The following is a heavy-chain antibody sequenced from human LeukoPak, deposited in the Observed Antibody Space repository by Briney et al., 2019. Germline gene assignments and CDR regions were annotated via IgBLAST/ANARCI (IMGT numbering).Heavy chain of an antibody. D-gene: IGHD5-24*01. J-gene: IGHJ3*02. CDR3: ARIYGEAGYNSDAFDI. CDR2: ISSSGSTI. V-gene: IGHV3-11*04. CDR1: GFTFSDYY. Sequence: GGSLRLSCAASGFTFSDYYMSWIRQAPGKGLEWVSYISSSGSTIYYADSVKGRFTISRDNAKNSLYLQMNSLRAEDTAVYYCARIYGEAGYNSDAFDIWGQGTMVTVSS.